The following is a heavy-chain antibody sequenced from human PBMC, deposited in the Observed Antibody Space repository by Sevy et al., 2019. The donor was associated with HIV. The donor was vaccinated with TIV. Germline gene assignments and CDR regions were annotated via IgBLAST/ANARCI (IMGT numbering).Heavy chain of an antibody. D-gene: IGHD3-10*01. CDR2: ISGSGGST. V-gene: IGHV3-23*01. CDR1: GFTFSSYA. J-gene: IGHJ3*02. Sequence: GGSLRLSCAASGFTFSSYAMSWVRQAPGKGLEWVSDISGSGGSTYYADSVKGRFTISRDNSKNTLYLQMNSLRAEDTAVYYCAKDLAYGSGTGAFDIWGQGTMVTVSS. CDR3: AKDLAYGSGTGAFDI.